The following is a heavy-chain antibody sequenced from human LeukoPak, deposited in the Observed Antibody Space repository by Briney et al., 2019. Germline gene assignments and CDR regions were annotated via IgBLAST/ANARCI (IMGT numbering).Heavy chain of an antibody. V-gene: IGHV4-59*08. Sequence: SETLSLTCTVSGGSISSYYWSWIRQPPGKGLERIGYINYSGSTKNNPSLESRVTISVDTSKNQFSLKLSSVTAADTAVYYCARLATAGYLNYWGQGTLVTVSS. CDR3: ARLATAGYLNY. D-gene: IGHD6-19*01. CDR1: GGSISSYY. J-gene: IGHJ4*02. CDR2: INYSGST.